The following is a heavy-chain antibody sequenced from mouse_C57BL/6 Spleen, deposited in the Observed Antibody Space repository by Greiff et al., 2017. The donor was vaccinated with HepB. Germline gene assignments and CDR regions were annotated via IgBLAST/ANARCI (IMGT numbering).Heavy chain of an antibody. CDR2: IYPRSGNT. CDR3: RQSTYYGNYTAY. J-gene: IGHJ3*01. V-gene: IGHV1-81*01. D-gene: IGHD2-10*01. Sequence: VQLQQSGAELARPGASVKLSCKASGYTFTSYGISWVKQRTGQGLEWIGEIYPRSGNTYYNEKFKGKATLTADKSSSTAYMELRSLTSEDSAVYFCRQSTYYGNYTAYWGQGTLVTVSA. CDR1: GYTFTSYG.